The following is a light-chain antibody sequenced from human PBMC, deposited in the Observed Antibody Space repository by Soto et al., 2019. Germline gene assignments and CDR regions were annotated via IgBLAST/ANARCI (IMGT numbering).Light chain of an antibody. CDR2: EGS. Sequence: QSALTQPASVSGSPGQSITISCAGTSSDVGSYNLVSWYQQHPGKAPKLMIYEGSERPSGVSNRFSGSKSGNTASLTISGLQAEDEADYYCCSFAGSYVFGTGTKLTVL. V-gene: IGLV2-23*01. CDR1: SSDVGSYNL. CDR3: CSFAGSYV. J-gene: IGLJ1*01.